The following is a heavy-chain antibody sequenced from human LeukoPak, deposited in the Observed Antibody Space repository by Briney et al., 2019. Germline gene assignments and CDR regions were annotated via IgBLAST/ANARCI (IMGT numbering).Heavy chain of an antibody. CDR1: GGSLSSYY. Sequence: SETLSLTCTVAGGSLSSYYWSWIRQPPGEGLEWVGYIYYSGSTNYNPSLKSRVTISVDPSKNQFSLKLSTGTAADTAVYYCARHHSSSWYSYFDYWGQGTLVTVSS. D-gene: IGHD6-13*01. J-gene: IGHJ4*02. CDR3: ARHHSSSWYSYFDY. V-gene: IGHV4-59*08. CDR2: IYYSGST.